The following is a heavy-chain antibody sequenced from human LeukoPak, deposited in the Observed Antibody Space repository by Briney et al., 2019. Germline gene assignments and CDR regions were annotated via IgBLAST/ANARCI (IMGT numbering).Heavy chain of an antibody. CDR3: AKDGIVGGSYYYYMDV. V-gene: IGHV3-43*01. Sequence: GGSLRLSCAASGFTFDDYTMHWVRQAPGKGLEWVSLISWDGGSTYYADSVKGRFTISRDNSKNSLYLQMNSLRTEDTALYYCAKDGIVGGSYYYYMDVWGKGTTVTVSS. CDR2: ISWDGGST. CDR1: GFTFDDYT. J-gene: IGHJ6*03. D-gene: IGHD1-26*01.